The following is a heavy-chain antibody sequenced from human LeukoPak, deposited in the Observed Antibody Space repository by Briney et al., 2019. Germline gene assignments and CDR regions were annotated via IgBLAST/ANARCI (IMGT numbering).Heavy chain of an antibody. CDR2: INKDGSEK. J-gene: IGHJ4*02. V-gene: IGHV3-7*01. CDR3: ARDRTGNNDCWSGYTTFFDY. Sequence: GGSLRLSCAASRFTFTSYWMSWVRQAPGKGLEWVAKINKDGSEKYYVDSVKGRFTISRDNAKNSLYLQMNSLRAEDTAVYYCARDRTGNNDCWSGYTTFFDYWGQGTLVTVSS. CDR1: RFTFTSYW. D-gene: IGHD3-3*01.